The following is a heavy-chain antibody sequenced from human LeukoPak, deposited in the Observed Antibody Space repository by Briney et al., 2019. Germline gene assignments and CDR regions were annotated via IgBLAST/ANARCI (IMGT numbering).Heavy chain of an antibody. Sequence: GGSLRLSCAASGSTVSSNYMSWVRQAPGKGLEWVSVIYSGGSTYYADSVKGRFTISRDNSKNTLYLQMNSLRAEDTAVYYCAREYYGSGSYVYYIDYWGQGTLVTVSS. CDR3: AREYYGSGSYVYYIDY. J-gene: IGHJ4*02. D-gene: IGHD3-10*01. CDR2: IYSGGST. CDR1: GSTVSSNY. V-gene: IGHV3-53*01.